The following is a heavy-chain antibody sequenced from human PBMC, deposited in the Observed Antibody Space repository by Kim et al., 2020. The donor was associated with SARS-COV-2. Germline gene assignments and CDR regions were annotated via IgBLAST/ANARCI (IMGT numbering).Heavy chain of an antibody. J-gene: IGHJ5*02. CDR2: IFYTGNT. D-gene: IGHD2-21*01. V-gene: IGHV4-39*07. CDR1: GGSISASGYY. CDR3: ARTLYYSANYFDP. Sequence: SETLSLTCTVSGGSISASGYYWAYVRQTPGEGLEWIASIFYTGNTYSNPSLKGRVTMSVDMSKNRFSLNLTSVTAADTAMYYCARTLYYSANYFDPWGQGTPVTVSS.